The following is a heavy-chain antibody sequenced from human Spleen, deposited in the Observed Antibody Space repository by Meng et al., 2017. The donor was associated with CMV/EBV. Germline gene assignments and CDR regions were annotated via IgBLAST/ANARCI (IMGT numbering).Heavy chain of an antibody. J-gene: IGHJ4*02. V-gene: IGHV3-30*04. CDR2: ILYDGSGT. CDR3: ARDYRDYYGSGSYSDY. CDR1: GFTFSSHA. D-gene: IGHD3-10*01. Sequence: GESLKISCAASGFTFSSHAMHWVRQAPRKGLECVAFILYDGSGTYYADSVRGRFTISRDNSKNTLYLQMNSLRAEDTAVYHCARDYRDYYGSGSYSDYWGQGTLVTVSS.